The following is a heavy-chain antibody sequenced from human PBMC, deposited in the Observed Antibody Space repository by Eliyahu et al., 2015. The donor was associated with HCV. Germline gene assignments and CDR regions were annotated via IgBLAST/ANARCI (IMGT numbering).Heavy chain of an antibody. CDR1: GFXFSDYY. D-gene: IGHD6-19*01. V-gene: IGHV3-11*06. CDR3: ATWGPGYSSGFDY. Sequence: QVQLVESGGGLVKPGGSLRLSCAASGFXFSDYYMXWIRQAPGKGLEWVSYISSSSSYTNYADSVKGRFTISRDNAKNSLYLQMNSLRAEDTAVYYCATWGPGYSSGFDYWGQGTLVTVSS. CDR2: ISSSSSYT. J-gene: IGHJ4*02.